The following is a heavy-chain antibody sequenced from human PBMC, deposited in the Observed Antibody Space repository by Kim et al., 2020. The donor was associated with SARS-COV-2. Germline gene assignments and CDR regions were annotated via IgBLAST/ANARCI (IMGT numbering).Heavy chain of an antibody. CDR2: ISYDGSNK. CDR3: ARPANRQPPIYYYDSSEMDY. J-gene: IGHJ4*02. CDR1: GFTFSSYA. Sequence: GGSLRLSCAASGFTFSSYAMHWVRQAPGKGLEWVAVISYDGSNKYYADSVKGRFTISRDNSKNTLYLQMNSLRAEDTAVYYCARPANRQPPIYYYDSSEMDYWGQGTLVTVSS. V-gene: IGHV3-30-3*01. D-gene: IGHD3-22*01.